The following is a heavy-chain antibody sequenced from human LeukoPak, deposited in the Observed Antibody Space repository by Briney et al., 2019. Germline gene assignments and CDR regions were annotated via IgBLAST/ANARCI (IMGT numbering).Heavy chain of an antibody. D-gene: IGHD4-17*01. CDR3: ARGVSDYGDYEGATDY. V-gene: IGHV4-34*01. CDR2: INHSGST. Sequence: SETLSLTCAVYGGSFSGYYWSWIRQPPGKGLEWIGEINHSGSTNYNPSLKSRVTISVDTSKNQFSLKLSSVTAADTAVYYCARGVSDYGDYEGATDYWGQGTLVTVSS. J-gene: IGHJ4*02. CDR1: GGSFSGYY.